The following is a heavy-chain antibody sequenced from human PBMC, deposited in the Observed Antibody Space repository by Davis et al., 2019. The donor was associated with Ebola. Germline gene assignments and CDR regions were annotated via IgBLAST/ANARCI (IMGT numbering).Heavy chain of an antibody. V-gene: IGHV1-69*06. CDR2: IIPMFGTA. CDR3: ARDDRDCTGGVCYLYYYGMDV. J-gene: IGHJ6*02. D-gene: IGHD2-8*02. CDR1: GGTFSSYA. Sequence: SSVNVSCKASGGTFSSYAISWVRQAPGQGLEWMGGIIPMFGTANYAQKFQGRVTITADKSTSTAYMELSRLRSEDTAVYYCARDDRDCTGGVCYLYYYGMDVWGQGTTVTVSS.